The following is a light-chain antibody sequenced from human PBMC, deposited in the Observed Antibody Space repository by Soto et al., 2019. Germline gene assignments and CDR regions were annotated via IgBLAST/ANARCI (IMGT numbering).Light chain of an antibody. V-gene: IGKV1-5*03. CDR1: QSVSSY. CDR2: KAS. CDR3: QHSNSYSEA. Sequence: IQSPSTLAGYGEDRDTVTCRASQSVSSYLAWYQQKPGQAPKLLIYKASTLTSGIPARFSGSGSGTEFTLTISCLQPDYFATYYCQHSNSYSEAFGHGTKVDIK. J-gene: IGKJ1*01.